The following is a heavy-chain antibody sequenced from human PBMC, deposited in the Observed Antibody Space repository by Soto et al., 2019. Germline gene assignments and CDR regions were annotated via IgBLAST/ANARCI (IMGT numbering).Heavy chain of an antibody. V-gene: IGHV3-7*01. CDR3: ARGRPVPY. Sequence: EVQLVESGGGLVQPGGSLRLSCAASGFTFSSYWMSWVRQAPGKGLEWVANVKQDGSEKFYVDSVKGRFTISRDNAMNSMYLQMNSLRAEDTAVYYCARGRPVPYWGQGTLVTVSS. D-gene: IGHD3-10*01. CDR1: GFTFSSYW. J-gene: IGHJ4*02. CDR2: VKQDGSEK.